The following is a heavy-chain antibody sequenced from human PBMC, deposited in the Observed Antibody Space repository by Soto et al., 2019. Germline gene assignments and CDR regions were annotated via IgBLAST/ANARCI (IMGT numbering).Heavy chain of an antibody. CDR1: GYSFTSYW. D-gene: IGHD3-22*01. Sequence: GESLKISCKGSGYSFTSYWIGWVRQMPGKGLEWMGIIYPGDSDTRYSPSFQGQVTISADKSISTAYLQWSSLKASDTAMYYCARRAYYYDSSGYYLDYWGQGTLVTVSS. CDR2: IYPGDSDT. V-gene: IGHV5-51*01. J-gene: IGHJ4*02. CDR3: ARRAYYYDSSGYYLDY.